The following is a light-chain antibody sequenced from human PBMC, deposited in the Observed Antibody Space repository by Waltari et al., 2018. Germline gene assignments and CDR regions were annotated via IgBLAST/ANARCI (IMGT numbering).Light chain of an antibody. CDR3: ATWDDRLTGVV. Sequence: QSVVTQPPAASGTPGQRVTIPCSGSNSNIGTNTVNCYQQVPGTAPKLLIYSNNYRPSGVPDRFSGSKSGTSASLAISGLQSEDEADYYCATWDDRLTGVVFGGGTKVTVL. CDR1: NSNIGTNT. J-gene: IGLJ2*01. V-gene: IGLV1-44*01. CDR2: SNN.